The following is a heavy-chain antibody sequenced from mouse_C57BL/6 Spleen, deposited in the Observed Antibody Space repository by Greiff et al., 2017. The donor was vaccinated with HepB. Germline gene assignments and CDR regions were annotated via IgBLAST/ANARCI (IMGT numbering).Heavy chain of an antibody. CDR2: ISDGGSYT. CDR1: GFTFSSYA. CDR3: ARSEDAMDY. V-gene: IGHV5-4*01. J-gene: IGHJ4*01. Sequence: EVRGVESGGGLVKPGGSLKLSCAASGFTFSSYAMSWVRQTPEKRLEWVATISDGGSYTYYPDNVKGRFTISRDNAKNNLYLQMSHLKSEDTAMYYCARSEDAMDYWGQGTSVTVSS.